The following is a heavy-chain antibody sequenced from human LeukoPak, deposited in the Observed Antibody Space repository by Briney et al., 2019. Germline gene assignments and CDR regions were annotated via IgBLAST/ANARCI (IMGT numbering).Heavy chain of an antibody. Sequence: SETLSLTCAVYGGSFSGYYWSWIRQPPGKGLEWIGEINHSGSTNYNPSLKSRVTISVDTSKNQFSLKLSSVTAADTAVYYCARDGDYFYWGQGTLVTVSS. V-gene: IGHV4-34*01. CDR3: ARDGDYFY. CDR2: INHSGST. D-gene: IGHD4-17*01. J-gene: IGHJ4*02. CDR1: GGSFSGYY.